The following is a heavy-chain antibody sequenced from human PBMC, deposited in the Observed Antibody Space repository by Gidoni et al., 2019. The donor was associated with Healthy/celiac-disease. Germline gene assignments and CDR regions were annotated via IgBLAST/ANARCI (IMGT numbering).Heavy chain of an antibody. CDR2: IYYSGST. CDR1: GGSISSGDYY. J-gene: IGHJ4*02. D-gene: IGHD4-17*01. CDR3: ARVDYGDYSAQDY. V-gene: IGHV4-30-4*01. Sequence: QVQLKESGPGLVQPSQTLSLTCTVSGGSISSGDYYWSWIRQPPGKGMEWIGYIYYSGSTYYNPSLKSRVTIAVDTSKNQFSLKLSSVTAADTAVYYCARVDYGDYSAQDYWGQGTLVTVSS.